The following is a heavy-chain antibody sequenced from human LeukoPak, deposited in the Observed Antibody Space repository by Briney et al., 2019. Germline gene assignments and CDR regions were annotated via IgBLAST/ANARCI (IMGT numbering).Heavy chain of an antibody. J-gene: IGHJ4*02. D-gene: IGHD5-12*01. Sequence: PGGSLRLSCAASGFTFSSYTMAWVRQAPGKGLEYVPSISSSGDITFYADSVKGRFTISRDNSKNTLYLQMNSLRAEDTAVYYCARGPSGYHNTGGQGTLVTVSS. CDR2: ISSSGDIT. CDR1: GFTFSSYT. CDR3: ARGPSGYHNT. V-gene: IGHV3-23*01.